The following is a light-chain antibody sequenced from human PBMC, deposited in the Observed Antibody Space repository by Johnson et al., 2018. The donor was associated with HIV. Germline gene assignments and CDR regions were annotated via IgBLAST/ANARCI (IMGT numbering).Light chain of an antibody. J-gene: IGLJ1*01. CDR2: ESN. CDR1: SSNIGNNY. V-gene: IGLV1-51*02. CDR3: GTWDSSLSAEV. Sequence: QSVLTQPPSVSAAPGQKVTISCSGSSSNIGNNYVSWYQQLPGTAPKLLIYESNKRPSGIPDRFSGSKSGTSATLGITALQTGDEADYHCGTWDSSLSAEVFGTGTKVTVL.